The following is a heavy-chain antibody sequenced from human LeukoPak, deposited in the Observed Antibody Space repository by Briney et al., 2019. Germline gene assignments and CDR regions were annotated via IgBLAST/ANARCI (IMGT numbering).Heavy chain of an antibody. D-gene: IGHD4-17*01. CDR1: GGSISGYY. CDR2: IYYTGST. V-gene: IGHV4-59*01. J-gene: IGHJ4*02. Sequence: SETLSLTCTVSGGSISGYYWSWIRQPPGKGLEWIGYIYYTGSTSYNPSLKSRVTMSLDTSKNQFSLKLTSVIAADTAVYYCTRGATVTTGNWGQGTLATVSS. CDR3: TRGATVTTGN.